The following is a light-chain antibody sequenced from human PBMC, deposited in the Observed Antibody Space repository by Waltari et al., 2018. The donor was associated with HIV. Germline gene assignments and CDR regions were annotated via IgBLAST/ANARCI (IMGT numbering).Light chain of an antibody. J-gene: IGKJ2*01. V-gene: IGKV3-15*01. CDR3: QQYNKWPMYT. CDR2: GAS. CDR1: QSLGSN. Sequence: EIMMTQSPATLSVSPGERATLSCRASQSLGSNLAWYQQKPGQAPRLLIYGASTRATVVPARFSGSGSETQFSLTISSLQSEDFAIYYCQQYNKWPMYTFGQGTKLEMK.